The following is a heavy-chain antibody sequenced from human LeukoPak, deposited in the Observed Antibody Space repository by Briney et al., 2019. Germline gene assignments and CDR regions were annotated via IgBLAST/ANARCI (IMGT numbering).Heavy chain of an antibody. J-gene: IGHJ6*03. Sequence: SETLSLTCAVSGGSISSSNWWSWVRQPPGKGLEWTGEIYHSGSTNYNPSLKSRVTISVDKSKNQFSLKLSSVTAADTAVYYCARSQTLNYYYMDVWGKGTTVTVSS. CDR2: IYHSGST. CDR3: ARSQTLNYYYMDV. CDR1: GGSISSSNW. V-gene: IGHV4-4*02.